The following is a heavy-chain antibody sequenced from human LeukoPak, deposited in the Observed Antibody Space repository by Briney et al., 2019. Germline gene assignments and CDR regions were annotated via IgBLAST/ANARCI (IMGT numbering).Heavy chain of an antibody. Sequence: PGGSLRLSCAASGFTFSSYGMHWVRQAPGKGLEWVAVIWYDGSNKYYADSVKGRFTISRDNSKNTFYLQMNSLRAEDTAVYCCARDELGYCSSTSCYPFDYWGQGTLVTVSS. CDR3: ARDELGYCSSTSCYPFDY. V-gene: IGHV3-33*01. CDR1: GFTFSSYG. D-gene: IGHD2-2*01. J-gene: IGHJ4*02. CDR2: IWYDGSNK.